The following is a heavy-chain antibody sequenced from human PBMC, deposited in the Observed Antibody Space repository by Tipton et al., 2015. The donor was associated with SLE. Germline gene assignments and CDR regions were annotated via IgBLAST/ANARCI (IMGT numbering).Heavy chain of an antibody. J-gene: IGHJ4*02. Sequence: TLSLTCTVSGESISRYYWSWIRQSAGKGLEWIGRMHTSGSTNDHPSLKSRVTMSVDTSKNQFSLKVSSVTTADTAVYYCARSESYYSALTYWGQGTLVTVSS. D-gene: IGHD1-26*01. CDR2: MHTSGST. CDR1: GESISRYY. V-gene: IGHV4-4*07. CDR3: ARSESYYSALTY.